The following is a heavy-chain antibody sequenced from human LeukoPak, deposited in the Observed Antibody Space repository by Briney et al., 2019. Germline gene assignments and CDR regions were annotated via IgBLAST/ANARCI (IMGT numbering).Heavy chain of an antibody. CDR3: ARVSTVAGGVDY. D-gene: IGHD6-19*01. CDR2: INHSGST. J-gene: IGHJ4*02. V-gene: IGHV4-34*01. Sequence: SETLSLTCTVSGGSISSYYWSWIRQPPGKGLEWIGEINHSGSTNYNPSLKSRVTISVDTSKNQFSLKLSSVTAADTAVYYCARVSTVAGGVDYWGQGTLVTVSS. CDR1: GGSISSYY.